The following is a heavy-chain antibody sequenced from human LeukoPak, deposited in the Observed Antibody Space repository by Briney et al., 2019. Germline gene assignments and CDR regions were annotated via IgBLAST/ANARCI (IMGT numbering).Heavy chain of an antibody. D-gene: IGHD2-15*01. CDR3: ARGPLYCSGGSCYSTHDAFDI. J-gene: IGHJ3*02. CDR1: GGSISSYY. Sequence: TSETLSLTSTVSGGSISSYYWSWIRQPPGKGLEWIGYIYYSGSTNYNPSLKSRVTISVDTSKNQFSLKLSSVTAADTAVYYCARGPLYCSGGSCYSTHDAFDIWGQGTMVTVSS. CDR2: IYYSGST. V-gene: IGHV4-59*01.